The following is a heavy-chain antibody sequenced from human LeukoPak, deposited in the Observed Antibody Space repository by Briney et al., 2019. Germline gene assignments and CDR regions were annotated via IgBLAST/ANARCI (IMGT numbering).Heavy chain of an antibody. D-gene: IGHD6-19*01. CDR3: ARDRSGYSGWYGASSRAYYYMDV. CDR1: GGSISSSSYY. Sequence: SETLSLTCTVSGGSISSSSYYWGWIRQPPGKGLEWIGSIYYSESTYYNPSLKSRVTISVDTSKNQFSLKLSSVTAADTAVYYCARDRSGYSGWYGASSRAYYYMDVWGKGTTVTVSS. CDR2: IYYSEST. J-gene: IGHJ6*03. V-gene: IGHV4-39*07.